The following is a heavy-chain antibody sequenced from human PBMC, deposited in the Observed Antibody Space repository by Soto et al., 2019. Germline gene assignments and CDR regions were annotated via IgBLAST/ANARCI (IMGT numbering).Heavy chain of an antibody. V-gene: IGHV1-3*01. Sequence: ASVKVSCKTSGYTLTSYTLHWVRQAPGQRLEWMGWINAGNGQTTYSQRCQDRLTLTRDTSARTVYMELSSLTSDDAGIYYCVRETSSVPAYWGQGTPVTVSS. CDR1: GYTLTSYT. D-gene: IGHD3-22*01. CDR3: VRETSSVPAY. J-gene: IGHJ4*02. CDR2: INAGNGQT.